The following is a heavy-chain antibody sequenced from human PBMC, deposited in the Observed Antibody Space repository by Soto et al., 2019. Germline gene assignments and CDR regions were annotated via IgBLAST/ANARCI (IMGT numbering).Heavy chain of an antibody. J-gene: IGHJ4*02. CDR1: GYTFTSYG. V-gene: IGHV1-18*01. CDR3: ARDGIVATILDY. Sequence: ASVKVSCKASGYTFTSYGISWVRQAPGQGLEWMGWISAYTCNTNYAQKLQGRVTMTTNTSTSTAYMELRSLRSDDTAVYYCARDGIVATILDYWGQGTLVTVSS. D-gene: IGHD5-12*01. CDR2: ISAYTCNT.